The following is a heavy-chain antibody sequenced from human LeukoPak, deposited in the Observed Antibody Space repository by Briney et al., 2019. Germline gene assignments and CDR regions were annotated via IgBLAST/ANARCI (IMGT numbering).Heavy chain of an antibody. CDR2: VHHSGNT. J-gene: IGHJ4*02. V-gene: IGHV4-38-2*02. CDR3: ARDLDY. Sequence: SETLSLTCTVSGYSISSGYFWGWMRQPPGKGLEWIGSVHHSGNTYYNPSLKSRVTISVDTSKNQFSLRLSSVTAADTALYFCARDLDYWGRGTLVTVSS. CDR1: GYSISSGYF.